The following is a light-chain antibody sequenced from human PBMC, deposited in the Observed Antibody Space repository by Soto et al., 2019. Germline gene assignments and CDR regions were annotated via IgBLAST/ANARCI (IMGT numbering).Light chain of an antibody. V-gene: IGLV2-14*01. Sequence: QSALTQPASVSGSPGQSITISCTGTSSDVGGYNYVSWYQQHPGKAPKLMIYDVSNRPSGVSNRFSGSKSGNTASLTISGLQAEDEADHYCSSYTSSSTPVVFGGGTTVTVL. CDR3: SSYTSSSTPVV. J-gene: IGLJ2*01. CDR1: SSDVGGYNY. CDR2: DVS.